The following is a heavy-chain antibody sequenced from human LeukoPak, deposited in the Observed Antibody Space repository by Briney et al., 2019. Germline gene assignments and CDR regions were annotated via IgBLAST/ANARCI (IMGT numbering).Heavy chain of an antibody. V-gene: IGHV4-59*02. CDR3: TRDGSTSWYKGGFDY. Sequence: SETLSLTCTVSGGSVSSYYWSWIRQTPEKGLEWIGYMSYSGRTDYSPSLKSRVTISEDTSKNQFSLKLTSVTAADTAVYYCTRDGSTSWYKGGFDYWGPGTLVTVSS. CDR2: MSYSGRT. CDR1: GGSVSSYY. D-gene: IGHD6-13*01. J-gene: IGHJ4*02.